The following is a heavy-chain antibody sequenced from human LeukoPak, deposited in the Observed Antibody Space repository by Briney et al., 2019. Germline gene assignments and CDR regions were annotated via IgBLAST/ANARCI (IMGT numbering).Heavy chain of an antibody. J-gene: IGHJ4*02. D-gene: IGHD3-9*01. CDR3: ARLSKGRYFDYIFDY. CDR2: TYYTGRT. V-gene: IGHV4-39*01. CDR1: GGSFSSSLNY. Sequence: PSETLSLTCTVSGGSFSSSLNYWGWIRQPPGKGLEWIGNTYYTGRTYSNPTLKSRVSRSVDTSNNQFSLKLNSVTAADTAVYYCARLSKGRYFDYIFDYWGQGTLLTVSS.